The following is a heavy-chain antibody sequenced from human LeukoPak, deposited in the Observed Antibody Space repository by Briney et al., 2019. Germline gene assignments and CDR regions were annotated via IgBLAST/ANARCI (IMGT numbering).Heavy chain of an antibody. CDR3: ATAPLGALSSSSWINWFDP. Sequence: GRSLRLSCAASGFTFSSYGMHWVRQAPGKGLEWVAVISYDGSNKYYADSVRGRFTISRDNSKNTLYLQMNSLRSEDTAVYYCATAPLGALSSSSWINWFDPWGQGTLVTVSS. CDR1: GFTFSSYG. CDR2: ISYDGSNK. J-gene: IGHJ5*02. V-gene: IGHV3-30*03. D-gene: IGHD6-13*01.